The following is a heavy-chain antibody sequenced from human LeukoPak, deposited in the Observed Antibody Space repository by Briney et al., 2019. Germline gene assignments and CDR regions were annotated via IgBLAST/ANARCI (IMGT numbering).Heavy chain of an antibody. CDR2: IYTSGST. CDR3: ARDNRPVPVGFNWFAP. V-gene: IGHV4-61*02. D-gene: IGHD2-2*01. Sequence: PAESLSLTCTVSGGSISSGSYYWGWLRQPGGRGLEWIGLIYTSGSTNYNPSLKSRVTMSVDTSKNQFSLKLSSVTAAATAVYSCARDNRPVPVGFNWFAPWGQRTLVTASS. CDR1: GGSISSGSYY. J-gene: IGHJ5*02.